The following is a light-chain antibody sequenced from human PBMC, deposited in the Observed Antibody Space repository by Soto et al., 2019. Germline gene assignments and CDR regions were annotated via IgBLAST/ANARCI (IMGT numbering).Light chain of an antibody. CDR2: EVS. Sequence: QSALTQPPSASGSPGQSVTISCTGTSSDVGGYPSVSWYQQHPGKAPKLMIYEVSKRPSGVPDRFSGSKSGNTASLTVSGLQAEDEADYYCSSYAGSDNLGVFGTGTKLTVL. CDR1: SSDVGGYPS. V-gene: IGLV2-8*01. CDR3: SSYAGSDNLGV. J-gene: IGLJ1*01.